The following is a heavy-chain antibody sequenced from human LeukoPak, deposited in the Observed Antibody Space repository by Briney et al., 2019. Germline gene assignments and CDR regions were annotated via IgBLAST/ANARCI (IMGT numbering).Heavy chain of an antibody. CDR3: AQHDYADY. CDR2: IKSKAHGGTT. Sequence: GGSLRLSCAASGFSFSNAWMTWVSQAPGKGLEWVGRIKSKAHGGTTDYAAPVKGRFTISRDDSKNTLYLQINGLKTEDTAVYYCAQHDYADYWGQGTPVTVSS. J-gene: IGHJ4*02. CDR1: GFSFSNAW. V-gene: IGHV3-15*01.